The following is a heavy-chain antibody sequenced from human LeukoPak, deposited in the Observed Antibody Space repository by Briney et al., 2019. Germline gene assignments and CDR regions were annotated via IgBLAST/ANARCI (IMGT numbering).Heavy chain of an antibody. CDR2: ISAYNGNT. V-gene: IGHV1-18*01. CDR3: ARVSLRFLEGYSRSWFDP. Sequence: ASVKVSCKASGYTFTSYGISWVRQAPGQGLEWMGWISAYNGNTNYAQKLQGRVTMTTDTSTSTAYMELSSLRSEDTAVYYCARVSLRFLEGYSRSWFDPWGQGTLVTVSS. J-gene: IGHJ5*02. D-gene: IGHD3-3*01. CDR1: GYTFTSYG.